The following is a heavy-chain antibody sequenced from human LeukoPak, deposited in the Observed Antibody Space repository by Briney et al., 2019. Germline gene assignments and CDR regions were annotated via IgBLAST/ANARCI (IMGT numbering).Heavy chain of an antibody. J-gene: IGHJ4*02. CDR3: ARVLRYFDWLLDY. V-gene: IGHV1-69*04. D-gene: IGHD3-9*01. Sequence: ASVKVSCKASGGTFSSYATSWVRQAPGQGPEWMGRIIPILGIANYAQKFQGRVTITADKSTSTAYMELSSLRSEDTAVYYCARVLRYFDWLLDYWGQGTLVTVSS. CDR2: IIPILGIA. CDR1: GGTFSSYA.